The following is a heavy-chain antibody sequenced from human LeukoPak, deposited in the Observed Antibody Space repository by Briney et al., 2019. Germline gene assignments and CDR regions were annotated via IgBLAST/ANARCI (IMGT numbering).Heavy chain of an antibody. J-gene: IGHJ3*02. CDR2: IYSGGST. D-gene: IGHD6-19*01. CDR1: GFSVSRNY. V-gene: IGHV3-53*04. Sequence: GGSLRLSCAASGFSVSRNYMSWVRQAPGKGLEWVSVIYSGGSTYYADSVKGRFTISRHNSKNTLYLQMNSLRAEDTAVYYCAMIAVAGLDAFDIWGQGTMVTVSS. CDR3: AMIAVAGLDAFDI.